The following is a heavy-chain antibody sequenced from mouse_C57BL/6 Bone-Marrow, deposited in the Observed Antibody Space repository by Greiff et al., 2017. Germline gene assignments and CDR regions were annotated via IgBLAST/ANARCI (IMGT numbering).Heavy chain of an antibody. D-gene: IGHD2-4*01. CDR2: IYPGSGST. J-gene: IGHJ2*01. V-gene: IGHV1-55*01. Sequence: QVQLQQPGAELVKPGASVKMSCTASGYTFTSYWITWVKQRPGQGLEWIGDIYPGSGSTNYNEKFKSKATLTVDTSSSTADIQLSSLTSEDSAVYYCARYDYDGTDFDYWGQGTTLTVSS. CDR3: ARYDYDGTDFDY. CDR1: GYTFTSYW.